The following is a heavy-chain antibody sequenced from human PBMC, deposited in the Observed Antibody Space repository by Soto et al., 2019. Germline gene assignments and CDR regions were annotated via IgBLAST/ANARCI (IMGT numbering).Heavy chain of an antibody. CDR1: GFTFSSYV. J-gene: IGHJ3*02. CDR2: INWNGGST. D-gene: IGHD2-15*01. CDR3: ARDAGGNGAFDI. Sequence: PGGSLRLSCAASGFTFSSYVMSWVRQAPGKGLEWVSGINWNGGSTGYADSVKGRFTISRDNAKNSLYLQMNSLRAEDTALYYCARDAGGNGAFDIWGQGTMVTVSS. V-gene: IGHV3-20*04.